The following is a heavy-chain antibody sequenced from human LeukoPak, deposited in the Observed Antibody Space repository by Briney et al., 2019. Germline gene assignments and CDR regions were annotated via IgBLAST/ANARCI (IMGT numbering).Heavy chain of an antibody. Sequence: GGSLRLSCAASGFTFSSYWMSWVRQAPRKGLEWVANIKQDGSEKYYVDSVKCRFTISRDNAKNSLYLQMNSLRAEDTAVYYCARDCSGGSCYLLDCWGQGTLVTVSS. CDR2: IKQDGSEK. CDR1: GFTFSSYW. CDR3: ARDCSGGSCYLLDC. V-gene: IGHV3-7*01. J-gene: IGHJ4*02. D-gene: IGHD2-15*01.